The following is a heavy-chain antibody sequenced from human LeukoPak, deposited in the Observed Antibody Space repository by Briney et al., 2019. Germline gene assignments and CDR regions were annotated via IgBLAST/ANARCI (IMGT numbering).Heavy chain of an antibody. CDR2: ISYDGSNK. D-gene: IGHD5-24*01. V-gene: IGHV3-30-3*01. CDR3: AKDAGWLQLDF. Sequence: GGSLRLSCAASGFTFSSYAMHWVRQAPGKGLEWVAVISYDGSNKYYADSVKGRFTISRDNSKNTLYLQMNSLRAEDTAVYYCAKDAGWLQLDFWGQGALVTVSS. J-gene: IGHJ4*02. CDR1: GFTFSSYA.